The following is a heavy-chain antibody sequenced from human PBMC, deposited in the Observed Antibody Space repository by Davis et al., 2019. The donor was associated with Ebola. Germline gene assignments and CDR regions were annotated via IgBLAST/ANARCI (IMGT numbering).Heavy chain of an antibody. Sequence: PGGSLRPSCAASGFTFSGHSMNWVRQAPGKGLEWVSYISSSSSTIYYADSVKGRFTISRDNAKNSLCLQMNSLRDEDTAVYYCSRDGYCSSPSCSHYYYYGMDVWGQGTTVTVSS. D-gene: IGHD2-2*03. CDR1: GFTFSGHS. V-gene: IGHV3-48*02. CDR3: SRDGYCSSPSCSHYYYYGMDV. CDR2: ISSSSSTI. J-gene: IGHJ6*02.